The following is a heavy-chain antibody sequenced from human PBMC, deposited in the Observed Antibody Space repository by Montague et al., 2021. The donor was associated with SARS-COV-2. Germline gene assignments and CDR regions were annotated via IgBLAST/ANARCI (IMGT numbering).Heavy chain of an antibody. CDR3: ARPVRYSGYDYSWFDP. V-gene: IGHV4-31*03. CDR1: GGSISSGGYC. D-gene: IGHD5-12*01. CDR2: IYNSGTT. Sequence: TLSLTCTVSGGSISSGGYCWNWIRQSPGKGLEWIGYIYNSGTTSYSPSLRSRATISIDTSKNLFSLKLTSVTAADTAVYYCARPVRYSGYDYSWFDPWGQGTPVTVSS. J-gene: IGHJ5*02.